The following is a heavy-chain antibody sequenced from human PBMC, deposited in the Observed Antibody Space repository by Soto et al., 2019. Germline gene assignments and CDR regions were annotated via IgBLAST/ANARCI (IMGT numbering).Heavy chain of an antibody. Sequence: ASVNVSWKAAGYAFSVYYMHWGRQAPGQGLEWMGWINPNSGGTNYAQKFQGWVTMTRDTSISTAYMELSRLRSDDTAVYYCATGAVAANHDAFDIWGQGTMVTVSS. J-gene: IGHJ3*02. CDR1: GYAFSVYY. V-gene: IGHV1-2*04. CDR2: INPNSGGT. CDR3: ATGAVAANHDAFDI. D-gene: IGHD6-19*01.